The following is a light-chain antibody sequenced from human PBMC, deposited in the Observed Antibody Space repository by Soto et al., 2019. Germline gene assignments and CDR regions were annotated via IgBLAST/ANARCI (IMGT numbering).Light chain of an antibody. CDR2: AAS. CDR3: QQSFSSPRT. CDR1: QNINTD. Sequence: DIQMTQSPSSLSAFVGDRVTITCRASQNINTDLNWYQQRPGKAPKLLIYAASTLQGGVPSRFSGSGSGTDFTLTISSLLPEDFATYYCQQSFSSPRTFGQGTKLEF. J-gene: IGKJ2*01. V-gene: IGKV1-39*01.